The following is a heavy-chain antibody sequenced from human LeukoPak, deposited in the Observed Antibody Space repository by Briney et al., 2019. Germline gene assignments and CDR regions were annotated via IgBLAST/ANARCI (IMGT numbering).Heavy chain of an antibody. D-gene: IGHD3-22*01. CDR2: INPSGST. CDR3: ARGRHDITMIVVVMTSVSYYLDV. Sequence: PSETLSFTCAVYAVSFSGYHWTWIRHSPGKGLEWIGDINPSGSTYYNPSPKSRLTISVDTSMNQFSLKLRSVTAADTAVYYCARGRHDITMIVVVMTSVSYYLDVWGKGTTVTVS. J-gene: IGHJ6*03. V-gene: IGHV4-34*01. CDR1: AVSFSGYH.